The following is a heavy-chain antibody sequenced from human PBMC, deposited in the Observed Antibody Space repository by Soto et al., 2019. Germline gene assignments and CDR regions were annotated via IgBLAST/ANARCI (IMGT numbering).Heavy chain of an antibody. CDR2: IYNDGTYS. Sequence: LRVSCAASGFIFKMYWMHWVRQSPGKGLVWISRIYNDGTYSDYADSVRGRFTISRDNVNDTLYLQMNNLRAEDSGLYYCTRGPRPTSTGTGAYWGQGTQVTVSS. V-gene: IGHV3-74*01. CDR1: GFIFKMYW. D-gene: IGHD3-10*01. J-gene: IGHJ4*02. CDR3: TRGPRPTSTGTGAY.